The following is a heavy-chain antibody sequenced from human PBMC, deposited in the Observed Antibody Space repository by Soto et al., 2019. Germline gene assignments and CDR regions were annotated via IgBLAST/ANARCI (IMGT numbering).Heavy chain of an antibody. Sequence: QVQLVQSGAEVKKPGASVKVSCKASGYTFTSYGISWVRQAPGQGLEWMGWISAYNGNTNYAQKLQGRVTMTTDTSTSTAYMELRSLRSDDTAVYYCASTGPSGYSSGWDHGPFYYYGMDVWGQGTTVTVSS. J-gene: IGHJ6*02. CDR1: GYTFTSYG. D-gene: IGHD6-19*01. CDR2: ISAYNGNT. V-gene: IGHV1-18*01. CDR3: ASTGPSGYSSGWDHGPFYYYGMDV.